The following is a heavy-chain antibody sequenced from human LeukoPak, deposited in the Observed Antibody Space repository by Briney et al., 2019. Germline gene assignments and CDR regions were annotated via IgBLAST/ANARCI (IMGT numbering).Heavy chain of an antibody. V-gene: IGHV3-30-3*01. CDR1: GFTSSSYA. J-gene: IGHJ3*02. CDR3: ARASSCYDILTGRDAFDI. CDR2: ISYDGSNK. Sequence: GGSLRLSCAASGFTSSSYAMHWVCQAPGKGLEWVAVISYDGSNKYYADSVNGRFTISRDNSKNPLYLQMNSLRAEDTAVYYCARASSCYDILTGRDAFDIWGQGTMVTVSS. D-gene: IGHD3-9*01.